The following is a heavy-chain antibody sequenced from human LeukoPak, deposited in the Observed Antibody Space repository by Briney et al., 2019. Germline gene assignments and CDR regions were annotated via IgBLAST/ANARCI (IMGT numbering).Heavy chain of an antibody. CDR2: IGGSGINT. CDR3: AKGSDGYNCVVDY. Sequence: GGSLRLSCAASGFTFSSYAMSWVRQAPGKGLEWVSTIGGSGINTYYADSVKDRFTISRDNSENTLYLQMNNLRAEDTAIYYCAKGSDGYNCVVDYWGQGTLVTVSS. V-gene: IGHV3-23*01. J-gene: IGHJ4*02. CDR1: GFTFSSYA. D-gene: IGHD5-24*01.